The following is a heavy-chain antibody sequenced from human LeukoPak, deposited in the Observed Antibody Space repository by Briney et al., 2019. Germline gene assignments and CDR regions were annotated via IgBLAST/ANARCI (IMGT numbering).Heavy chain of an antibody. Sequence: PGGSLRLSCAASGFTFSTSSMNWVRQAPGKGLEWVAVISYDGSNKYYADSVKGRFTISRDNSKNTLYLQMNSLRAEDTAVYYCARDMPPYSSSWYVPYYYYYGMDVWGQGTTVTVSS. D-gene: IGHD6-13*01. J-gene: IGHJ6*02. CDR2: ISYDGSNK. CDR1: GFTFSTSS. V-gene: IGHV3-30*03. CDR3: ARDMPPYSSSWYVPYYYYYGMDV.